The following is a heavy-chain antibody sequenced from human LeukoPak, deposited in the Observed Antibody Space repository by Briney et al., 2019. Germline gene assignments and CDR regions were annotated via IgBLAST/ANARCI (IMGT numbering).Heavy chain of an antibody. J-gene: IGHJ6*02. CDR3: ARSEYYGSGSYQYYYYGMDV. CDR1: GYTFTGYY. D-gene: IGHD3-10*01. CDR2: INPSGGST. V-gene: IGHV1-46*01. Sequence: GASVKVSCKASGYTFTGYYMHWVRQAPGQGLEWMGIINPSGGSTSYAQKFQGRVTMTRDTSTSTVYMELSSLRSEDTAVYYCARSEYYGSGSYQYYYYGMDVWGQGTTVTVSS.